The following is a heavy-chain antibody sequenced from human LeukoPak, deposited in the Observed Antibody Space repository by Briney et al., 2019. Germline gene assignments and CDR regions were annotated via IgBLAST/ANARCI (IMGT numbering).Heavy chain of an antibody. CDR2: IKQDGSEK. J-gene: IGHJ3*02. CDR1: GFTFSSYW. CDR3: ARVARGAPGRAFDI. V-gene: IGHV3-7*01. Sequence: GGSLRLSXAASGFTFSSYWMSWVRQAPGKGLEWVANIKQDGSEKYYVDSVKGRFTISRDNAKNSLYLQMNSLRAEDTAVYYCARVARGAPGRAFDIWGQGTMVTVSS. D-gene: IGHD1-26*01.